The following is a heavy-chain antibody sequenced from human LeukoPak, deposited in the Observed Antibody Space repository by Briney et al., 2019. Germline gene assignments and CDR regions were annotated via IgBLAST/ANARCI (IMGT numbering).Heavy chain of an antibody. CDR2: IYSGGST. D-gene: IGHD3-22*01. J-gene: IGHJ4*02. Sequence: GGSLRLSCVVSGFTVSNNYMSWVRQAPRKGLEWVSLIYSGGSTYYADSVKGRFTISRDNSKNTVYLQMNSLRAEDTAVYYCARDRVAYSLSGYYGSDFDYWGQGTLVTVSS. CDR3: ARDRVAYSLSGYYGSDFDY. CDR1: GFTVSNNY. V-gene: IGHV3-66*01.